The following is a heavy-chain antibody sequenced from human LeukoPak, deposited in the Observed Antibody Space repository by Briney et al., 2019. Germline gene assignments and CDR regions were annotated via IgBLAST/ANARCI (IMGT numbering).Heavy chain of an antibody. Sequence: GGSLRLSCAASGFSLSTFVMHWVRQAPGKGLEWVAVIWPDGTNTFYGDSVKGRFTISRDNSKNTLYLHMNTLRVADTALYFCARAGHSGYDYPCELWGQRALVTLSS. CDR2: IWPDGTNT. CDR3: ARAGHSGYDYPCEL. CDR1: GFSLSTFV. D-gene: IGHD5-12*01. J-gene: IGHJ4*02. V-gene: IGHV3-33*01.